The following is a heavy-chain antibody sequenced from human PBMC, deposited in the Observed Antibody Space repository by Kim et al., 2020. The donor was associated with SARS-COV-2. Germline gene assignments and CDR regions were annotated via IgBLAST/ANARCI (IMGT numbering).Heavy chain of an antibody. D-gene: IGHD3-9*01. CDR2: ISYDGSNK. J-gene: IGHJ4*01. CDR1: GFTFSSYA. CDR3: ARGSYYDILTGYYGNDY. V-gene: IGHV3-30*04. Sequence: GGSLRLSCAASGFTFSSYAMHWVRQAPGKGLEWVAVISYDGSNKYYADSVKGRFTISRDNSKNTLYLQMNSLRAEDTAVYYCARGSYYDILTGYYGNDY.